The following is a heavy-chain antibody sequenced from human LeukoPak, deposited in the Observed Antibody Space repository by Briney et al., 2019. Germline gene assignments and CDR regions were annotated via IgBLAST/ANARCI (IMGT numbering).Heavy chain of an antibody. V-gene: IGHV1-18*01. CDR2: ISAYNGNT. Sequence: ASVKVSCKASGYTFTSYGISWVRQAPGQGLEWMGWISAYNGNTNYAQKLQGRATMTTDTSTSTAYMELRSLRSDDTAVYYCASTALSGSYPSYYYGMDVWGQGTTVTVSS. D-gene: IGHD1-26*01. CDR3: ASTALSGSYPSYYYGMDV. J-gene: IGHJ6*02. CDR1: GYTFTSYG.